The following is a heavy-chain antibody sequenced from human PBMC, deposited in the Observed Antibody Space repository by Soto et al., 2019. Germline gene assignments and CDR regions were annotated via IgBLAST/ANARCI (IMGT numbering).Heavy chain of an antibody. CDR3: ARSELNYYDSSGYYSGTYNWFDP. CDR2: IIPIFGTA. Sequence: QVQLVQSGAEVKKPGSSVKVSCKASGGTFSSYAISWVRQAPGQGLEWMGGIIPIFGTANYAQKFQGRVTITADESTSTAYMALSSLRSEDTAVYYCARSELNYYDSSGYYSGTYNWFDPWGQGTLVTVSS. J-gene: IGHJ5*02. D-gene: IGHD3-22*01. V-gene: IGHV1-69*01. CDR1: GGTFSSYA.